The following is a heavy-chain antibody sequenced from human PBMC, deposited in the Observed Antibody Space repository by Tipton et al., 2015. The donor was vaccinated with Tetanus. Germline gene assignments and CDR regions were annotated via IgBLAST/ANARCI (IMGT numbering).Heavy chain of an antibody. V-gene: IGHV4-34*01. Sequence: TLSLTCAVYGGTFNNYFWTWIRQPPGKGLEWIGEINYDGSTNYSPPLKSRVTLSLDTTKKQVSLKLSSVTAADTAVYYCARGDYYGSGTYDAWGQGTTVTVPS. CDR3: ARGDYYGSGTYDA. D-gene: IGHD3-10*01. J-gene: IGHJ6*02. CDR2: INYDGST. CDR1: GGTFNNYF.